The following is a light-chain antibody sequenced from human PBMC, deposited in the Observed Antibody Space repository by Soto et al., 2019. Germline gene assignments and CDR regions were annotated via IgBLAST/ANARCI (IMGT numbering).Light chain of an antibody. V-gene: IGKV3D-15*01. Sequence: EIVMTQSPATLSVSPGERATLSCRASQSVSSNLAWYQQKPGQAPRLLIYGASTTATGIPATFSGSGSGTEFTLTISSLQSEDFAVYYCQQYNNWPYTFGQGTKVDIK. CDR2: GAS. CDR3: QQYNNWPYT. J-gene: IGKJ2*01. CDR1: QSVSSN.